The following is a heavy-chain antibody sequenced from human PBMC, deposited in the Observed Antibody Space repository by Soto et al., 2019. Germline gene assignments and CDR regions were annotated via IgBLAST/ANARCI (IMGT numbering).Heavy chain of an antibody. CDR3: ARDLKEYCSDGKCNCFDS. CDR1: GGSISSYY. CDR2: IYYSGST. J-gene: IGHJ5*01. V-gene: IGHV4-59*01. D-gene: IGHD2-15*01. Sequence: SETLSLTCTVSGGSISSYYWSWIRQPPGKGLEWIGYIYYSGSTDYNPSLKSRVTISFDASKNQISLQVRSATAADAAVYYCARDLKEYCSDGKCNCFDSWGQGTLVTVSS.